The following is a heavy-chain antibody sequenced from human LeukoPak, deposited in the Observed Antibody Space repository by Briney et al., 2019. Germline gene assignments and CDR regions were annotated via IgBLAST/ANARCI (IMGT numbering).Heavy chain of an antibody. D-gene: IGHD3-9*01. CDR3: ARGVAEYDILTGYYGLSDWFDP. V-gene: IGHV1-2*02. CDR1: GYTFTGYY. CDR2: INPNSGDT. Sequence: ASVKVSCKASGYTFTGYYMHWVRQAPGQGLEWMGWINPNSGDTNYAQRFQGRVTMTRDTSINTAYMELSSLRSDDTAVYFCARGVAEYDILTGYYGLSDWFDPWGQGTLVTVSS. J-gene: IGHJ5*02.